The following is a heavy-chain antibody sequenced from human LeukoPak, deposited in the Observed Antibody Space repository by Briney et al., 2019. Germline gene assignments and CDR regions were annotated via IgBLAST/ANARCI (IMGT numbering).Heavy chain of an antibody. D-gene: IGHD4-23*01. V-gene: IGHV3-30*02. J-gene: IGHJ5*02. CDR2: IRYDGSNK. CDR1: GFTFSSYG. CDR3: ASLGPRGRTVVTPNNWFDP. Sequence: GGSLRLSCAASGFTFSSYGMHWVRQAPGKGLEWVAFIRYDGSNKYYADSVKGRFTISRDNSKNTLYLQMNSLRAEDTAVYYCASLGPRGRTVVTPNNWFDPWGQGTLVTVSS.